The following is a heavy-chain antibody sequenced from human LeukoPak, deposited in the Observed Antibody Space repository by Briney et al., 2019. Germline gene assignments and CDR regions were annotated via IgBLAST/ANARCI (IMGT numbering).Heavy chain of an antibody. CDR2: ISYDGSNK. D-gene: IGHD3-10*01. V-gene: IGHV3-30-3*01. CDR3: ARDLAYYYGSGSSPYYFDY. Sequence: GGSLRLSCAASGFTFSSYAMHWVRQAPGKGLEWVAVISYDGSNKYYADSVKGRFTISRDNSKNTLYLQVNSLRPEDTAVYYCARDLAYYYGSGSSPYYFDYWGQGTLVTVSS. CDR1: GFTFSSYA. J-gene: IGHJ4*02.